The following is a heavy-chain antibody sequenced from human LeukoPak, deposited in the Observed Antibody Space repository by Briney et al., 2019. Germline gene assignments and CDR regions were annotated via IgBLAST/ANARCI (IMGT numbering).Heavy chain of an antibody. CDR3: AKDSSSWYRHAFDI. CDR1: GFTVSSNY. V-gene: IGHV3-53*01. J-gene: IGHJ3*02. Sequence: GGSLRLSCAASGFTVSSNYMSWVRQAPGKGLEWVSVIYSGGSTYYADSVKGRFTISRDNSKNTLYLQMNSLRAEDTAVYYCAKDSSSWYRHAFDIWGQGTMVTVSS. CDR2: IYSGGST. D-gene: IGHD6-13*01.